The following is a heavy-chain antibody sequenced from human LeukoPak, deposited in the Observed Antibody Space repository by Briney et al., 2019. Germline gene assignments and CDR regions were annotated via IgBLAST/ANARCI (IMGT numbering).Heavy chain of an antibody. Sequence: SETLSLTCTVSGDSISSGDYYWSWIRQPAGKGLEWIGRISSSGSTNYNPSLKSRVTISVDTSKNQFSLKLSSVTAADTAVYFCARGPYSYDSTGAFDIWGQGTMVTVSS. J-gene: IGHJ3*02. V-gene: IGHV4-61*02. CDR3: ARGPYSYDSTGAFDI. CDR2: ISSSGST. D-gene: IGHD3-22*01. CDR1: GDSISSGDYY.